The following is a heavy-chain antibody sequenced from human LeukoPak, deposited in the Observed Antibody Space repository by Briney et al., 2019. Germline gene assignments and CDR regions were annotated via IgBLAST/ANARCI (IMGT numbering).Heavy chain of an antibody. CDR2: ISAYNGNT. CDR3: ARDHVRRYDFWSGSLYYYYGMDV. V-gene: IGHV1-18*01. J-gene: IGHJ6*02. CDR1: GYTFTSYG. D-gene: IGHD3-3*01. Sequence: ASVKVSCKASGYTFTSYGISWVRQAPGQGLEWMGWISAYNGNTNYAQKLQGRVTMTTDTSTSTAYMELRSLRPDDTAVYYCARDHVRRYDFWSGSLYYYYGMDVWCQGTTVTVSS.